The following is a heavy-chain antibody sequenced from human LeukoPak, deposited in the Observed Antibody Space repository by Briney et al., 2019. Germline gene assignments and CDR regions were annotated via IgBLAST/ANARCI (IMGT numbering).Heavy chain of an antibody. V-gene: IGHV3-11*04. CDR1: GFTFSDYY. Sequence: GGSLRLSCASPGFTFSDYYMNWIRQAPGKGLEGVSYISSSGSSIDYADSVKGRFIISRDNSKNTLYLQMNSLRAEDTAVYYCAKDQISMDVWGKGTTVTISS. J-gene: IGHJ6*04. CDR2: ISSSGSSI. D-gene: IGHD2-15*01. CDR3: AKDQISMDV.